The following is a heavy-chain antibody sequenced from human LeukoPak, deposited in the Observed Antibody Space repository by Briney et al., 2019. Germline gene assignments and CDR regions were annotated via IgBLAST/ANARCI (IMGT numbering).Heavy chain of an antibody. CDR1: GGSFSGYY. Sequence: SETLSLTCAVYGGSFSGYYWSWIRQPPGKGLGWIGEINHSRSTNYNPSLKSRVTISVDTSKNQFSLKLSSVTAADTAVYYCARGLKVSGLDYWGQGTLVTVSS. CDR2: INHSRST. J-gene: IGHJ4*02. CDR3: ARGLKVSGLDY. D-gene: IGHD1-14*01. V-gene: IGHV4-34*01.